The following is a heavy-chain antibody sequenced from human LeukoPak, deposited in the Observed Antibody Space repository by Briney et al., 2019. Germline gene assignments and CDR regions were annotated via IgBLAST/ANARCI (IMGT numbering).Heavy chain of an antibody. V-gene: IGHV3-30-3*01. CDR1: GFTFSSYA. J-gene: IGHJ4*02. D-gene: IGHD4/OR15-4a*01. Sequence: PGRSLRLSCAASGFTFSSYAMHWVRQAPGKGLEWVAVISYDGSNKYHADSVKGRFTISRDNSKNTLYLQMNSLRAEDTAVYYCAREGPMELRYLDYWGQGTLVTVSS. CDR2: ISYDGSNK. CDR3: AREGPMELRYLDY.